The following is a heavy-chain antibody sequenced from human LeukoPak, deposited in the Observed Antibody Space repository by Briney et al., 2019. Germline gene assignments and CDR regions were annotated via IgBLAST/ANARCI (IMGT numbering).Heavy chain of an antibody. CDR2: IFTAGST. D-gene: IGHD6-19*01. V-gene: IGHV3-53*01. CDR3: VREGYSSAWFRL. Sequence: PGGSLRLSCAASGFTVSSNYMSWVRQAPGKGLEWVSVIFTAGSTYYADSVKGRFTISRDDSKNMVYLLMNSLRAEDTAVYFCVREGYSSAWFRLWGQGTLVTVSS. J-gene: IGHJ4*02. CDR1: GFTVSSNY.